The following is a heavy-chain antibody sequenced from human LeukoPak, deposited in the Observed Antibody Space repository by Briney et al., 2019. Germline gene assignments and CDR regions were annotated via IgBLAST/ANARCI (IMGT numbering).Heavy chain of an antibody. CDR3: ARRPTYYYGSGSYLGGSYYYMDV. J-gene: IGHJ6*03. CDR1: GYTFTSYD. Sequence: ASVKVSCKASGYTFTSYDINWVRQATGQGLEWMGWMNPNSGNTGYAHKFQGRVTMTMNSSISTAHMELSSLRSEDTAVYYCARRPTYYYGSGSYLGGSYYYMDVWGKGTTVTISS. D-gene: IGHD3-10*01. CDR2: MNPNSGNT. V-gene: IGHV1-8*01.